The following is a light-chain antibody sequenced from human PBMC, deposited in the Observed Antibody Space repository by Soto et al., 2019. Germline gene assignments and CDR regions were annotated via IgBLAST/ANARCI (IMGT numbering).Light chain of an antibody. CDR2: DAS. J-gene: IGKJ5*01. CDR3: QQRSNWPPIT. Sequence: EIVMTQSPATLSASPGERATLSCRASQSVKTFLVWYQQRPGQAPRLLIHDASHRAAGIPARYSGSWFGTDFTLTISSLEPEDAAVYYCQQRSNWPPITFGLGTRREIK. CDR1: QSVKTF. V-gene: IGKV3-11*01.